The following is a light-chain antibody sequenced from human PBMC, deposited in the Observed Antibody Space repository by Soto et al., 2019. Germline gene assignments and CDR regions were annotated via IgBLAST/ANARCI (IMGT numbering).Light chain of an antibody. J-gene: IGLJ3*02. CDR2: ANN. CDR3: AAWDDSLKGWV. V-gene: IGLV1-44*01. CDR1: SSNIGSET. Sequence: QSVLTQPSSASGTPGQRVTISCSGSSSNIGSETVNWYQQVPGTAPKLLIYANNQRPSGVPDRFSVSKSGTSASLAIGGLQSEDEADYYCAAWDDSLKGWVFGGGTKLTVL.